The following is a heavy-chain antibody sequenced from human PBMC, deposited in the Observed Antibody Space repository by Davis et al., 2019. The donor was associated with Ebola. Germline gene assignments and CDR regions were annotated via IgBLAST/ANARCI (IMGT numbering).Heavy chain of an antibody. CDR2: ISYDGSNK. V-gene: IGHV3-30-3*01. D-gene: IGHD4-17*01. Sequence: GESLKISCAASGFTFSRYSMHWVRQAPGKGLEWVAVISYDGSNKYYADSVKGRFTISRDNSRNTLSLEMNSLRAEDTAIYYCAKDRLAGYGDYSWGVFDYWGQGTLVAVSA. CDR1: GFTFSRYS. J-gene: IGHJ4*02. CDR3: AKDRLAGYGDYSWGVFDY.